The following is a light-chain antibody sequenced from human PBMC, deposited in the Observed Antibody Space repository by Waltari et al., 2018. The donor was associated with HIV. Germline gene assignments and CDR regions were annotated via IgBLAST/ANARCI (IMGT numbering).Light chain of an antibody. Sequence: LTQSPPARSWCTVERATLSCRESRSISGTDLACYQQKPGQATSLLIYGAPTRATGIPDRFGGSRSGSDFRLSIRRLEPEDFAVYYCQHYGTSLLTPGGASNVEIK. CDR1: RSISGTD. V-gene: IGKV3-20*01. CDR3: QHYGTSLLT. CDR2: GAP. J-gene: IGKJ4*01.